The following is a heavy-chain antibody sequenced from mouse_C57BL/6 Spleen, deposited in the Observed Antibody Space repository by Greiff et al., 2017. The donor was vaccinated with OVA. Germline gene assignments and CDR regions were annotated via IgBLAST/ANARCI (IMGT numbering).Heavy chain of an antibody. CDR3: ARSPYYYGSSYDTRRSGYYFDY. D-gene: IGHD1-1*01. CDR1: GYTFTSYW. J-gene: IGHJ2*01. CDR2: IDPSDSYT. V-gene: IGHV1-69*01. Sequence: QVQLQQPGAELVMPGASVKLSCKASGYTFTSYWMHWVKQRPGQGLEWIGEIDPSDSYTNYNQKFKGKSTLTVDKSSSTAYMQLSSLTSEDSAVYYCARSPYYYGSSYDTRRSGYYFDYWGQGTTLTVSS.